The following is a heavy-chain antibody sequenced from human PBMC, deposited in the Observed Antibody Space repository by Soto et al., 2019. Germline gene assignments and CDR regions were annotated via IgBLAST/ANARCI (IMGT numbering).Heavy chain of an antibody. V-gene: IGHV3-33*01. D-gene: IGHD3-16*01. J-gene: IGHJ1*01. CDR3: ASDAKEKDSLGLELIVATGLGS. CDR1: GFNFINTA. Sequence: GGSLRLSCAASGFNFINTAIHCFRHSPFKWLEWVAIIYSDGSKKYYADSVKGRFTVSRDNSKNMLYLQMSSLRADDTAIYYCASDAKEKDSLGLELIVATGLGSWGQGALVTVSS. CDR2: IYSDGSKK.